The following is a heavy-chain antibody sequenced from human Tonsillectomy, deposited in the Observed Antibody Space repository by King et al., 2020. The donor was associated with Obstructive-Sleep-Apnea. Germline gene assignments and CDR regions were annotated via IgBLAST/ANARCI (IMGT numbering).Heavy chain of an antibody. CDR2: IKKDGSEK. D-gene: IGHD3-9*01. J-gene: IGHJ3*01. V-gene: IGHV3-7*03. Sequence: VQLVESGGGLVQPGGSLRLSCAASGFTFSSYWMSWVRQTPGKGLEWVANIKKDGSEKYYVDSVRGRFTISRVNAKNSLYLEMNSLRTEDTAVYYCARDRGYDSLTDHHSDDLDLWGQGTMVTVSS. CDR3: ARDRGYDSLTDHHSDDLDL. CDR1: GFTFSSYW.